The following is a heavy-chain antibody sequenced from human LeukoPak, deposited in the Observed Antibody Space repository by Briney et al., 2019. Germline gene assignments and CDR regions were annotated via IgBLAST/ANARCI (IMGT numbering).Heavy chain of an antibody. CDR2: FYHGGST. D-gene: IGHD2-15*01. J-gene: IGHJ5*02. Sequence: SETLPLTCAVSGYSITSAYYWGWIRQPPGKGLEWIGSFYHGGSTYYNPSLKSRVTISVETSKNQFSLRLNSVTAADTAVYYCARDGYCSGGSCLALNWFDPWGQGTLVAVSS. CDR3: ARDGYCSGGSCLALNWFDP. V-gene: IGHV4-38-2*01. CDR1: GYSITSAYY.